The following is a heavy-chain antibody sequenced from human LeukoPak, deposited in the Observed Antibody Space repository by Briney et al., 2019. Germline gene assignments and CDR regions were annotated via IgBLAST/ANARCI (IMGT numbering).Heavy chain of an antibody. CDR2: IWYDGSSK. CDR3: AREMGLNIVATFGY. Sequence: PGRSRRLSCAASGFTFSSYGMHWVRQAPGKGLEWVALIWYDGSSKYYRDSVKGRFTISRDNSKNTLYLQMNSLRDEDTAVYYCAREMGLNIVATFGYWGQGTLVTVSS. J-gene: IGHJ4*02. V-gene: IGHV3-33*01. D-gene: IGHD5-12*01. CDR1: GFTFSSYG.